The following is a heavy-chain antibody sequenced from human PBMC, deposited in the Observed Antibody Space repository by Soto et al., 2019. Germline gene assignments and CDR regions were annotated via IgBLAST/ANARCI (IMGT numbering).Heavy chain of an antibody. V-gene: IGHV3-30-3*01. CDR1: GFTFSSYA. J-gene: IGHJ4*02. CDR2: ISYDGSNK. CDR3: ARVRITSALYYFDY. Sequence: GGSLRLSCAASGFTFSSYAMHWVRQAPGKGLEWVAVISYDGSNKYYADSVKGRFTISRDNSKNTLYLQMNSLRAEDTAVYYCARVRITSALYYFDYWGQGTLVTVSS. D-gene: IGHD2-15*01.